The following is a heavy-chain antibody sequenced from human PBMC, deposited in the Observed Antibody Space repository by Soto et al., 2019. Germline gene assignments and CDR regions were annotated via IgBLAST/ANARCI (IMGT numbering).Heavy chain of an antibody. CDR1: GYTFTTYA. Sequence: WASVKVSCKASGYTFTTYAMHWVRQAPGQRLEWMGWINAGNGNTKYSQKFQGRVSFTRDTSASTAYLELSSLRSEDTAVYYCAADYHFYGMDVWGQGTTVTVSS. CDR2: INAGNGNT. V-gene: IGHV1-3*01. CDR3: AADYHFYGMDV. J-gene: IGHJ6*02.